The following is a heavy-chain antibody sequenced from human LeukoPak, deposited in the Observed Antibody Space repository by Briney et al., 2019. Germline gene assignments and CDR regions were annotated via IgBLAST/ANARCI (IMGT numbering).Heavy chain of an antibody. CDR1: GGSISSSDYY. J-gene: IGHJ4*02. CDR3: ARRSYSGPFDY. D-gene: IGHD2-15*01. Sequence: SETLSLTCTVSGGSISSSDYYWVWIRQPPGKGLEWIGSIYYSGGTYYNPSLKSRVTISVDTSKNQFSLKLSSVTAADTAVYYSARRSYSGPFDYWGQGALVTVSS. CDR2: IYYSGGT. V-gene: IGHV4-39*01.